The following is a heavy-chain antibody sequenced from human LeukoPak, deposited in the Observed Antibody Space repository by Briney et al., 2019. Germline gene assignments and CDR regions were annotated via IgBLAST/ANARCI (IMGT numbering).Heavy chain of an antibody. CDR1: GGTFSSYA. CDR3: ASTVPAAITGRLNYYYYGMDV. J-gene: IGHJ6*02. V-gene: IGHV1-69*04. Sequence: GASVKVSCKASGGTFSSYAISWVRQAPGQGLEWMGRIIPILGIANYAQKFQGRVTITADKSTSTAYMELSSLRSVDTAVYYCASTVPAAITGRLNYYYYGMDVWGQGTTVTVSS. D-gene: IGHD2-2*01. CDR2: IIPILGIA.